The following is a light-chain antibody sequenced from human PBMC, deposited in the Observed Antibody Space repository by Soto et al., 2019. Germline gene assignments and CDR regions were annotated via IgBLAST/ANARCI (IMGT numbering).Light chain of an antibody. CDR1: QSITTW. CDR3: QHYKMYSPWT. V-gene: IGKV1-5*01. Sequence: KMTQSPSTVSAYMRDSVTITCRASQSITTWLAWYQQRPGKAPKLLIYDVSSLQSGVPSRFSGSGSGTEFTLTISSLQPDDFATYYCQHYKMYSPWTFGQGTRLEI. J-gene: IGKJ5*01. CDR2: DVS.